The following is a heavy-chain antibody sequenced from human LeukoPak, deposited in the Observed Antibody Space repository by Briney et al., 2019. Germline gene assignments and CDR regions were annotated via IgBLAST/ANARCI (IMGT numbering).Heavy chain of an antibody. J-gene: IGHJ6*02. CDR3: ASQYLPLGYYYGMDV. CDR1: GYTFTSYG. Sequence: ASVKVSCKASGYTFTSYGISWVRQAPGQGLEWMGWISAYNGNTNYAQKLQGRVTMTTDTSTSTAYMELRSLRSDDTAVYYCASQYLPLGYYYGMDVWGQGTTVTVSS. D-gene: IGHD2-2*02. V-gene: IGHV1-18*01. CDR2: ISAYNGNT.